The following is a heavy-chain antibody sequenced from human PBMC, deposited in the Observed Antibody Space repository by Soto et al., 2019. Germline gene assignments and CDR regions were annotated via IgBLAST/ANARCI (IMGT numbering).Heavy chain of an antibody. D-gene: IGHD3-10*01. J-gene: IGHJ3*02. Sequence: TLSLTCTVSDGSMSSGGYYWSWIRQHPGKGLKWIGYIYYSGSIYYNPSLKSRVTISVDTSKNQFSLKLSSVTAADTAVYYCARDRLRTMVLGAHCDAFDIWGQGTMVTVTS. CDR2: IYYSGSI. CDR3: ARDRLRTMVLGAHCDAFDI. V-gene: IGHV4-31*03. CDR1: DGSMSSGGYY.